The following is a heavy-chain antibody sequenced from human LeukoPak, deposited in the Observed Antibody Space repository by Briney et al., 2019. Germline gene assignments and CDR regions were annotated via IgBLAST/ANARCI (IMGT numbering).Heavy chain of an antibody. Sequence: ASVKVSCKASGYTFTSYDINWVRQATGQGLEWMGWMNPNSGNTGYAQKFQGRVTMTRNTSISTAYMELSSLRSQDTAVNDCARGRPQRWLQFRCERDVWGKGTTVTFST. CDR1: GYTFTSYD. J-gene: IGHJ6*04. CDR3: ARGRPQRWLQFRCERDV. D-gene: IGHD5-24*01. CDR2: MNPNSGNT. V-gene: IGHV1-8*01.